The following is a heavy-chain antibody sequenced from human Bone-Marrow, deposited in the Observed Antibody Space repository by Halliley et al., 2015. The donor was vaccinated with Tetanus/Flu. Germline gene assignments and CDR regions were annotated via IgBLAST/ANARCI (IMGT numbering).Heavy chain of an antibody. V-gene: IGHV4-39*02. CDR1: GGSINSRNYY. J-gene: IGHJ5*02. Sequence: TLSLTCTLSGGSINSRNYYWDWIRQAPGAGLEWIGSISNTGKTYYNPSLRSRVTVSVDTCKNQFSLRLTSVTAGDEAVYYCVGAPQDCTESFYWGSWGQGALVSVAS. CDR3: VGAPQDCTESFYWGS. D-gene: IGHD1-26*01. CDR2: ISNTGKT.